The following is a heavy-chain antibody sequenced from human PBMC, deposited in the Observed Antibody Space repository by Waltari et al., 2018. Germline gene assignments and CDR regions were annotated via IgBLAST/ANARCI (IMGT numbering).Heavy chain of an antibody. D-gene: IGHD3-3*01. CDR3: ATDQVFWRRGDAFDI. CDR2: FDPEDGET. V-gene: IGHV1-24*01. CDR1: GYTLTELP. Sequence: QVQLVQSGAEVKKPGASVKVSCKVSGYTLTELPMHWVRQAPGKGLEWMGGFDPEDGETIYAQKFQGRVTMTKDKPTDTAYMELSSLRSEDTAVYDCATDQVFWRRGDAFDIWGQGTMVTVSS. J-gene: IGHJ3*02.